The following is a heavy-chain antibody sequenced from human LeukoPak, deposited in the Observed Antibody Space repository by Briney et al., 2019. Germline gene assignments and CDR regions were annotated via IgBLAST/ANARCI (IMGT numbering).Heavy chain of an antibody. CDR1: GYTFTSYG. J-gene: IGHJ4*02. CDR2: ISAYDGNT. CDR3: ARSSVAPDPFDY. D-gene: IGHD1-14*01. V-gene: IGHV1-18*01. Sequence: ASVKVSCKASGYTFTSYGISWVRQAPGQGLEWMGWISAYDGNTNYAQKLQGRVTMTTDTSTSTAYMELRSLRSDDTAVYYCARSSVAPDPFDYWGQGTLVTVSS.